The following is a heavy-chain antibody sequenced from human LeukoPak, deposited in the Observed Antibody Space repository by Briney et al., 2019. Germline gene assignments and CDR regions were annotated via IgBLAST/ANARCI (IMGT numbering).Heavy chain of an antibody. Sequence: ASVKVSCKASGYTFTGYYMHWVRQAPGQGLEWMGWINPNSGGTNYAQKLQGRATMTTDTSTSTAYMELRSLRSDDTAVYYCARDLTTYSSSLSGYWGQGTLVTVSS. D-gene: IGHD6-6*01. CDR1: GYTFTGYY. CDR2: INPNSGGT. CDR3: ARDLTTYSSSLSGY. V-gene: IGHV1-2*02. J-gene: IGHJ4*02.